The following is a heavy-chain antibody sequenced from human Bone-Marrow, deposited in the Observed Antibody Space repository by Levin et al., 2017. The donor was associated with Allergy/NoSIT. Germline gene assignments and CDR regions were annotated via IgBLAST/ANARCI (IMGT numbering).Heavy chain of an antibody. Sequence: SETLSLTCAISGDSVSTSSVAWNWIRQSPSRGLEWLGRTYYRSKWSNDYAVSVKSRITINPDTSRNQLSLQLNSVTPEDTAVYYCVRGAKSGFDYWGQGTLVTVSS. V-gene: IGHV6-1*01. J-gene: IGHJ4*02. CDR3: VRGAKSGFDY. CDR1: GDSVSTSSVA. CDR2: TYYRSKWSN. D-gene: IGHD1-26*01.